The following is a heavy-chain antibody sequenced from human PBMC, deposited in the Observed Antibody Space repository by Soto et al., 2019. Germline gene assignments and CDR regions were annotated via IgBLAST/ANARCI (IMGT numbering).Heavy chain of an antibody. D-gene: IGHD3-10*01. CDR3: ARHLNYYGSGSTFDY. V-gene: IGHV4-39*01. CDR2: IYYSGST. J-gene: IGHJ4*02. Sequence: SETLSLTCTVSGGSISSSSYYWGWIRQPPGKGLEWIGSIYYSGSTYYNPSLKSRVTISVDTSKNQFSPKLSSVTAADTAVYYCARHLNYYGSGSTFDYWGQGTLVTVSS. CDR1: GGSISSSSYY.